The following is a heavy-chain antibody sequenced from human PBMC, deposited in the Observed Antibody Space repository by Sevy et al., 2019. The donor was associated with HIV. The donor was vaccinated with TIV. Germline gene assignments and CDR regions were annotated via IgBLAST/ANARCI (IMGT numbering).Heavy chain of an antibody. D-gene: IGHD3-3*01. J-gene: IGHJ4*02. V-gene: IGHV2-5*01. Sequence: SGPTLVKPTQTLTLTCTFSGFSLSTSGVGVGWIRQPPGKALKWLAVIYWNDDKRYSPSLKSRLTITKDTSKNQEVLTMTNMDPVDTATYYCAHTHDFWSGLGRYYFDYWGQGTLVTVSS. CDR1: GFSLSTSGVG. CDR3: AHTHDFWSGLGRYYFDY. CDR2: IYWNDDK.